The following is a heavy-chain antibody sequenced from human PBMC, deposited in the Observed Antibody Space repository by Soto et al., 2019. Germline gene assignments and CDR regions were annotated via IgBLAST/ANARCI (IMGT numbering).Heavy chain of an antibody. CDR3: ARTEWGYSLLGNFDY. J-gene: IGHJ4*02. Sequence: QVQLVQSGAEVKKPGASVKVSCKASGYTFTSYGISWVRQAPGQGLEWMGWISAYNGNTNYAQKLQGRVTMTTDSSTSTAYMELRSLRSDDTAVYYCARTEWGYSLLGNFDYWGQGTLVTVSS. V-gene: IGHV1-18*01. CDR2: ISAYNGNT. D-gene: IGHD3-22*01. CDR1: GYTFTSYG.